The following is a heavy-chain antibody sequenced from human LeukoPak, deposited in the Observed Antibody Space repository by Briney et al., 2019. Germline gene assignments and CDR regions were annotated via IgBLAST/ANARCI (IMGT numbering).Heavy chain of an antibody. J-gene: IGHJ4*02. D-gene: IGHD3-22*01. V-gene: IGHV7-4-1*02. Sequence: ASVKVSCKASGYTFTSYAMNWVRQAPGQGLEWMGWINTNTGNPTYAQGFTGRFVFSLDTPVSTAYLQISSLKAEDTAVYYCARSRRGRHYYDSSGYYFHYWGQGTLVTVSS. CDR1: GYTFTSYA. CDR2: INTNTGNP. CDR3: ARSRRGRHYYDSSGYYFHY.